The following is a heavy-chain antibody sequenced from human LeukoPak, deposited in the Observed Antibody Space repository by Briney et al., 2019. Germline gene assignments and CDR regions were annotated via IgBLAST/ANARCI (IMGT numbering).Heavy chain of an antibody. V-gene: IGHV4-31*03. J-gene: IGHJ4*02. CDR2: IYYSGST. CDR3: ARLRRDGYKGPQHPFDY. Sequence: SETLSLTCTVSGGSISSGGYYWSWIRQHPGKGLEWIGYIYYSGSTYYNPSLKSRVTISVDTSKNQFSLKLGSVTAADTAVYYCARLRRDGYKGPQHPFDYWGQGTLVTVSS. CDR1: GGSISSGGYY. D-gene: IGHD5-24*01.